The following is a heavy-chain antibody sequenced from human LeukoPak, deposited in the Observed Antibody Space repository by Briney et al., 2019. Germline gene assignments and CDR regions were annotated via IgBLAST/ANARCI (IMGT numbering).Heavy chain of an antibody. V-gene: IGHV1-18*04. CDR1: GYTFTGYY. CDR3: ARDGWWLRADYYGMDV. Sequence: ASVKVSCKASGYTFTGYYMHWVRQAPGQGLEWMGWISAYNGNTNYAQKLQGRVTMTTDTSTSTAYMELRSLRSDDTAVYYCARDGWWLRADYYGMDVWGQGTTVTVSS. CDR2: ISAYNGNT. D-gene: IGHD5-12*01. J-gene: IGHJ6*02.